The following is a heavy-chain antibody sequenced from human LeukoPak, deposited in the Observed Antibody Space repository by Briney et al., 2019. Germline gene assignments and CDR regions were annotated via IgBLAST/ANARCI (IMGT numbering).Heavy chain of an antibody. V-gene: IGHV1-2*02. D-gene: IGHD3-3*01. CDR3: ARXYYDFWSGYALXYXYYMDV. Sequence: ASVKVSCKASGFTFTGYYMHWVRQAPGQGLEWMGWINPNSGGTNYAQKFQGRVTMTRDTSISTAYMELSRLRSDDTAVYYCARXYYDFWSGYALXYXYYMDVWGKGTTVTVSS. CDR1: GFTFTGYY. CDR2: INPNSGGT. J-gene: IGHJ6*03.